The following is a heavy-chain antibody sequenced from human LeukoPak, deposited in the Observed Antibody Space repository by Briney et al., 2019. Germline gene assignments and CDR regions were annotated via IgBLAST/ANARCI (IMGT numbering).Heavy chain of an antibody. Sequence: GGSLRLSCAASGFTFSSYSMNWVRQAPGKGLEWVSSISSSSSYIYYADSVKGRFTISRDNAKNSLYLQMNSLRAEDTAVYYCTRATLVGATSVSDYWGQGTLVTVSS. J-gene: IGHJ4*02. V-gene: IGHV3-21*01. D-gene: IGHD1-26*01. CDR1: GFTFSSYS. CDR2: ISSSSSYI. CDR3: TRATLVGATSVSDY.